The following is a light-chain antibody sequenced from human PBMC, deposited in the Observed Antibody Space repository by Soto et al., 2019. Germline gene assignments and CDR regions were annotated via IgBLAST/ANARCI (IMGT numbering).Light chain of an antibody. CDR2: AAS. Sequence: DIQMTQSPSSLSASVGDRVTITCRARQGISNYLAWYQQKPGNVPKLLIYAASTLQSAVPSRSSGSESGTDFTLTISILQSEDVATYYCQRYNSSPLTFGPGTKVDIK. CDR3: QRYNSSPLT. CDR1: QGISNY. J-gene: IGKJ3*01. V-gene: IGKV1-27*01.